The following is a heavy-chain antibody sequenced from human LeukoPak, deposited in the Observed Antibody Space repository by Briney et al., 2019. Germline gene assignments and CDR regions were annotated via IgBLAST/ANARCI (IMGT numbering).Heavy chain of an antibody. CDR3: ARHERGIWFGELSGYFDY. CDR1: GFTVSSNY. V-gene: IGHV3-21*01. D-gene: IGHD3-10*01. J-gene: IGHJ4*02. Sequence: PGGSLRLSCAASGFTVSSNYMNWVRQAPGKGLEWVSSISSSSSYIYYADSVKGRFTISRDNAKNSLYLQMNSLRAEDTAVYYCARHERGIWFGELSGYFDYWGQGTLVTVSS. CDR2: ISSSSSYI.